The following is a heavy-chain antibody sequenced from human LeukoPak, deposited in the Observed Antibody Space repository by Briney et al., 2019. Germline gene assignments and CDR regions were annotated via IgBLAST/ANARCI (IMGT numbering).Heavy chain of an antibody. J-gene: IGHJ6*04. CDR1: GFTFDDYA. Sequence: GVLSLSCAASGFTFDDYAMHWVRQAPGKGLGWVSLIIWDGGSTYYADSVKGRFTISRDNSKNSLYLQMNSLRAEDTALYYCAKDREVAGYYYYYGMDVWGKGTTVTVSS. CDR3: AKDREVAGYYYYYGMDV. V-gene: IGHV3-43D*04. CDR2: IIWDGGST. D-gene: IGHD2-15*01.